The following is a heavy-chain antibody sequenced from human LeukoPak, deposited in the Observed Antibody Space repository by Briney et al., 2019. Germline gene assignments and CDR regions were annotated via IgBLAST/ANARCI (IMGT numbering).Heavy chain of an antibody. CDR2: IRYDGSNK. V-gene: IGHV3-30*02. D-gene: IGHD6-13*01. Sequence: PGGSLRLSCAASGFTFSSYGMHWVRQAPGKGLEWVAFIRYDGSNKYYADSVKGRFTISRDNSKNTLYLQMNSLRAEDTAVYYCASSSSWRSYYYYYYMDVWGKGTTVTISS. CDR1: GFTFSSYG. CDR3: ASSSSWRSYYYYYYMDV. J-gene: IGHJ6*03.